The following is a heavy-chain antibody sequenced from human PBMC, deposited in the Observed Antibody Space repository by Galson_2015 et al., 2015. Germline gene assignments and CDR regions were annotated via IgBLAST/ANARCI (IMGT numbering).Heavy chain of an antibody. Sequence: SLRLSCAASDFTVSSNYMSWVRQAPGQGLEWVSVLYSSGSTYYADSVKGRFTISRDNSKNMVFLQMNSLRTEDTAVYYCARAVAARSAFDIWGQGTMVAVSP. CDR2: LYSSGST. CDR3: ARAVAARSAFDI. J-gene: IGHJ3*02. V-gene: IGHV3-53*01. D-gene: IGHD6-6*01. CDR1: DFTVSSNY.